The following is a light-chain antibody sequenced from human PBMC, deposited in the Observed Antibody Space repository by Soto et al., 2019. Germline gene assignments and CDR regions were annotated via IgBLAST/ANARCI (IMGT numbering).Light chain of an antibody. Sequence: DIQMTQSPSTLSASVGDRAPITCRASQSISTWLAWYQQHPGKAPKLLIYAASTLQSGVPSRFSGSGSGTDFTLTISSLQPEDVATYYCQKCKVAPFTFGGGTKVDIK. CDR1: QSISTW. V-gene: IGKV1-27*01. J-gene: IGKJ4*01. CDR2: AAS. CDR3: QKCKVAPFT.